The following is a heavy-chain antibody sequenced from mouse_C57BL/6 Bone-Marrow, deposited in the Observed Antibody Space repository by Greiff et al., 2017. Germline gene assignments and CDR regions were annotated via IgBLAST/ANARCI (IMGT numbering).Heavy chain of an antibody. J-gene: IGHJ4*01. CDR3: ARLRRRAMDY. CDR2: IYPGDGDT. V-gene: IGHV1-82*01. D-gene: IGHD2-12*01. CDR1: GYAFSSSW. Sequence: VQGVESGPELVKPGASVKISCKASGYAFSSSWMNWVKQRPGKGLEWIGRIYPGDGDTNYNGKFKGKATLTADKSSSTAYMQLSSLTSEDSAVYFCARLRRRAMDYWGQGTSVTVSS.